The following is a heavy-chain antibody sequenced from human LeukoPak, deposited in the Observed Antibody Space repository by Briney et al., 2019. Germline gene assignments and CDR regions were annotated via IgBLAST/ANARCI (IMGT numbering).Heavy chain of an antibody. CDR3: ARDQTPFV. CDR2: IKPDGSEK. J-gene: IGHJ4*02. CDR1: GFTHSNYW. Sequence: GGSLRLSCAASGFTHSNYWVTWVRQAPGKGLEWVANIKPDGSEKYYVDSVKGRFTISRDNAKNSLYLQMNSLRAEDTAVYYCARDQTPFVWGQGTLVTVSS. V-gene: IGHV3-7*01.